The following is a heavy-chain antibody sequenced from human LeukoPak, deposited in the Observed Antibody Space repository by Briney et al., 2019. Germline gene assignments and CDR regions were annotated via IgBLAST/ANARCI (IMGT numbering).Heavy chain of an antibody. CDR1: GGTFSSYA. V-gene: IGHV1-69*13. CDR3: ARDHHSNHYFDY. Sequence: SVKVSCKASGGTFSSYAISWVRQAPGQGLEWMGGIIPIFGTANYAQKFQGRVTITADESTSTAYMELSSLRSEDTAVYYCARDHHSNHYFDYWGQGTLVTVSS. D-gene: IGHD2-15*01. CDR2: IIPIFGTA. J-gene: IGHJ4*02.